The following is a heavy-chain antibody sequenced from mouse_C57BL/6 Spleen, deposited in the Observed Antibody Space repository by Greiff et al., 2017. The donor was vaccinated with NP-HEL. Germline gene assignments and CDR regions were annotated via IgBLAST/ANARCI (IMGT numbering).Heavy chain of an antibody. D-gene: IGHD2-4*01. CDR1: GFSLTSYG. Sequence: VQLQESGPGLVAPSQSLSITCTVSGFSLTSYGVHWVRQPPGKGLEWLVEIWSDGSTTYNSALKSRLSISKDNSKSQVFLKMNSLQTDDTAMYYCARPYDYDGPWFAYWGQGTLVTVSA. CDR2: IWSDGST. J-gene: IGHJ3*01. CDR3: ARPYDYDGPWFAY. V-gene: IGHV2-6*03.